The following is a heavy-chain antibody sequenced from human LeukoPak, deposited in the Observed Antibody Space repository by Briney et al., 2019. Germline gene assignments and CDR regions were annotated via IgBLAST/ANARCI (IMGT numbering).Heavy chain of an antibody. CDR3: ARHFRRFEESAYDF. J-gene: IGHJ4*02. V-gene: IGHV4-4*08. D-gene: IGHD3-10*01. Sequence: PSETLSLTCSVSGGSLSGYFWSWIRQPPGKRLEWMGDIFTDGSSNSYPSLNSRLSISLDTSKSQFSLNLTSVTAADTAVYYCARHFRRFEESAYDFWGQGTLVTDSS. CDR2: IFTDGSS. CDR1: GGSLSGYF.